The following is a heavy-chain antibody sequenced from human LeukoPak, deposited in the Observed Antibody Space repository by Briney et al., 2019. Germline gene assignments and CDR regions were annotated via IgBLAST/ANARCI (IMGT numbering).Heavy chain of an antibody. V-gene: IGHV3-21*01. CDR1: GFTFNTYA. Sequence: GGSLRLSCAASGFTFNTYAMNWVRQAPGKGLEWVSSTSDSSSYIYYADSVKGRFTISRDNAKNSLYLQMNSLRAEDTAVYYCARYYGSGSPPFDYWGQGTLVTVSS. J-gene: IGHJ4*02. D-gene: IGHD3-10*01. CDR3: ARYYGSGSPPFDY. CDR2: TSDSSSYI.